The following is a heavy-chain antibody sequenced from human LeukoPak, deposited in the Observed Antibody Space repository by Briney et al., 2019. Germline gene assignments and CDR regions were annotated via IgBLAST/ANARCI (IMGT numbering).Heavy chain of an antibody. Sequence: GGSLRLSCAASGFTFSNYLMHWVRQAPGKGLEWVSAISGSGGSTYYADSVKGRFTISRDNSKNTVYLQMHSLRAEDTAVYYCARGGSHRGFDIWGQGTVVTVSS. V-gene: IGHV3-23*01. D-gene: IGHD3-10*01. CDR2: ISGSGGST. CDR3: ARGGSHRGFDI. J-gene: IGHJ3*02. CDR1: GFTFSNYL.